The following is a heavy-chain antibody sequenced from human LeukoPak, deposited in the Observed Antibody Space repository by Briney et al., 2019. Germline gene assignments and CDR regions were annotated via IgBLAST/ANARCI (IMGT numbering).Heavy chain of an antibody. CDR2: ISGSGGST. CDR1: GFTFSSYA. J-gene: IGHJ3*02. Sequence: GGSLRPSCAASGFTFSSYAMSWVRQAPGKGLEWVSAISGSGGSTYYADSVKGRFTISRDNSKNTLYLQMNSLRAEDTAVYYCSTVTADFFFDIWGQGTMVTVSS. CDR3: STVTADFFFDI. D-gene: IGHD2-21*02. V-gene: IGHV3-23*01.